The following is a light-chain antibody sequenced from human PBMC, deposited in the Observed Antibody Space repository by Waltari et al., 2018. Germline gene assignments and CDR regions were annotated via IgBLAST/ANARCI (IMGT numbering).Light chain of an antibody. CDR3: QQYDNLPRT. V-gene: IGKV1-33*01. CDR1: QDISNY. Sequence: DIQMTQSPSSRSAPVGDRVTITCDASQDISNYLNWDHQKPGKAPKLLIYDASNLETGVPSRFSGSGSGTDCTFPISSLQPEDIATYYCQQYDNLPRTFGQGTKVEIK. J-gene: IGKJ1*01. CDR2: DAS.